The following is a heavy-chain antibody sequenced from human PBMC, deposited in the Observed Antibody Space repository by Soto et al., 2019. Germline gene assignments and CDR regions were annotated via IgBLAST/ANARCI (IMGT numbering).Heavy chain of an antibody. CDR3: AREGGSSGSPLDS. Sequence: ASVKVSCKASGYTFTSYYMHWVRQAPGQGLEWMGLINPSGGSTSYAQKFQGRVTMTRDTSTSTVYMELSSLRSEDTDVYYCAREGGSSGSPLDSWGQGTLVTVSS. CDR1: GYTFTSYY. V-gene: IGHV1-46*01. D-gene: IGHD3-22*01. J-gene: IGHJ4*02. CDR2: INPSGGST.